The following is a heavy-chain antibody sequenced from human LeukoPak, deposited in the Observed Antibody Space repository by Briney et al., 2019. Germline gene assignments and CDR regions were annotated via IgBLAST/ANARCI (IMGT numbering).Heavy chain of an antibody. CDR2: IYYSGST. Sequence: SQTLSLTCTVSGGSISSGDYYWSWIRQPPGKGLEWIGYIYYSGSTYYNPSLKSRVTISVDTSENQFSLKLSSVTAADTAVYYCARLYGGSYKYYFDYWGQGTLVTVSS. J-gene: IGHJ4*02. CDR3: ARLYGGSYKYYFDY. D-gene: IGHD1-26*01. V-gene: IGHV4-30-4*08. CDR1: GGSISSGDYY.